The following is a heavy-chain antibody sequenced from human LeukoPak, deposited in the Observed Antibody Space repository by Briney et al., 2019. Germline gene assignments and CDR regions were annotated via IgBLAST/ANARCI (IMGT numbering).Heavy chain of an antibody. Sequence: SETLSLTCTVSGGSISSYYWSWIRQPPGKGLEWIGYIYYSGSTNYNPSLKSRVAISVDTSKNQFSLKLSSVTAADTAVYYCAREADLGVGRGAFDIWGQGTMVTVSS. CDR3: AREADLGVGRGAFDI. CDR2: IYYSGST. D-gene: IGHD2-15*01. V-gene: IGHV4-59*01. J-gene: IGHJ3*02. CDR1: GGSISSYY.